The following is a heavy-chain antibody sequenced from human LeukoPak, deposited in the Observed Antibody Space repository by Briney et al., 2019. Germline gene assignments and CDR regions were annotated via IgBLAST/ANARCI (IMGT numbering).Heavy chain of an antibody. CDR2: ISSSSSYI. D-gene: IGHD5-12*01. V-gene: IGHV3-21*01. CDR1: GFTFSIYS. J-gene: IGHJ4*02. Sequence: PGGSLRLSCAASGFTFSIYSMNWVRQAPGKGLEWVSSISSSSSYIYYAHSVTGRFTISRDNAKNSMYLQMNSLRAEDTAVYYCARGTRLRQATTAPEAGYWGQGTLVTVSS. CDR3: ARGTRLRQATTAPEAGY.